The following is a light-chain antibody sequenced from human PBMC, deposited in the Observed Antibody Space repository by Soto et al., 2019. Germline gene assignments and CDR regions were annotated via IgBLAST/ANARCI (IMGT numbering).Light chain of an antibody. Sequence: QSALTQPPSASGSPGQSVTISCTGTSSDVGGYNFVSWYQQHPGKAPQLIIYEVTKRPSGVPGRFSGSKSGNTASLTVSGLQTEDEADYYCSSYAATNNYVFGSGTKV. CDR1: SSDVGGYNF. CDR2: EVT. V-gene: IGLV2-8*01. J-gene: IGLJ1*01. CDR3: SSYAATNNYV.